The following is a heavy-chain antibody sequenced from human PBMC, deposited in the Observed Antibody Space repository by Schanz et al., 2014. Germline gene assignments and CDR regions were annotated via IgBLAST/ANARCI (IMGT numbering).Heavy chain of an antibody. D-gene: IGHD6-25*01. V-gene: IGHV3-23*01. J-gene: IGHJ4*02. Sequence: EVQLLESGGGLVQPGGSLRLSCASSGFSFTTYAMSWVRQAPGKGLEWVSAISGRDGSTYYADSVRGRFTISRDNSKNTLYLQMNSLRAEDTAVYYCAKVRYSSGWRGDYFDEWGQGTLVTVSS. CDR1: GFSFTTYA. CDR3: AKVRYSSGWRGDYFDE. CDR2: ISGRDGST.